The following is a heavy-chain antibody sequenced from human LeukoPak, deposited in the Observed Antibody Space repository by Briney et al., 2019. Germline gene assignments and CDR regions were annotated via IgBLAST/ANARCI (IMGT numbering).Heavy chain of an antibody. Sequence: SETLSLTCTVSDGSISSYYWSWIRQPPGKGLEWIGFIYYSGSTNYNPSLKSRVTISVDTSKNQFSLKLSSVTAADTAVYYCARVDGVENYFDYWGQGTLVTVSS. CDR3: ARVDGVENYFDY. CDR1: DGSISSYY. V-gene: IGHV4-59*01. CDR2: IYYSGST. J-gene: IGHJ4*02. D-gene: IGHD3-3*01.